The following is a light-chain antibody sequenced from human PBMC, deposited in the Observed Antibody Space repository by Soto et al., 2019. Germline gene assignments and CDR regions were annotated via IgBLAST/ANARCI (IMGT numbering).Light chain of an antibody. CDR2: DTS. J-gene: IGKJ5*01. CDR3: QQRYNWPPT. V-gene: IGKV3-11*01. Sequence: VLTQSPATLSVSPGERATLSCRAGQTISSFLAWYQQKPGQAPRLLIYDTSNRATGIPARFSGSGSGTDFTLTISSLEPEDFAVYYCQQRYNWPPTFGQGTRLEIK. CDR1: QTISSF.